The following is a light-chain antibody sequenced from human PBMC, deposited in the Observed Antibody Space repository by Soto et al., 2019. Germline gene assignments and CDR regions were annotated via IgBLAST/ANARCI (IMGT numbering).Light chain of an antibody. J-gene: IGKJ2*01. CDR2: GAS. Sequence: EIVLTQSPGTLSLSPGDRATLSCRASQTVSNNYLAWCQQKPGQAPRVIMYGASRRATGIPDRFSGGGSGTEFTLTISNLQSEDSALYYCQQYNNWPPSVTYTFGQGTKVDIK. CDR3: QQYNNWPPSVTYT. V-gene: IGKV3-20*01. CDR1: QTVSNNY.